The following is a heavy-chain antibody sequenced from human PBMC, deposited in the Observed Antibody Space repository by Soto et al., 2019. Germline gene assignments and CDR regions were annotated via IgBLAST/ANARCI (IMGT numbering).Heavy chain of an antibody. CDR2: MNPNSGNT. CDR1: GYTFTSYD. D-gene: IGHD6-13*01. Sequence: ASVKVSCKASGYTFTSYDINWVRQATGQGLEWMGWMNPNSGNTGYAQKFQGRVTMPRNTSISTAYMELSSLRSEDTAVYYCASMQQLGSWYYYYYGMDVWGQGTTVTVSS. V-gene: IGHV1-8*01. J-gene: IGHJ6*02. CDR3: ASMQQLGSWYYYYYGMDV.